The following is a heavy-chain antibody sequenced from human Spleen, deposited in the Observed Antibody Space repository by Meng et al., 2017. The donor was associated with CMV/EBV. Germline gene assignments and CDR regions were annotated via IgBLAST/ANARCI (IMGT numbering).Heavy chain of an antibody. CDR1: YY. CDR2: INPNSGGT. CDR3: ASSKGTYYDFWSGYYRNWYFDL. J-gene: IGHJ2*01. Sequence: YYMHWVRQATGQGLEWMGWINPNSGGTNYAQKFQGRVTMTRDTSISTAYMELSRLRSDDTAVYYCASSKGTYYDFWSGYYRNWYFDLWGRGTLVTVSS. V-gene: IGHV1-2*02. D-gene: IGHD3-3*01.